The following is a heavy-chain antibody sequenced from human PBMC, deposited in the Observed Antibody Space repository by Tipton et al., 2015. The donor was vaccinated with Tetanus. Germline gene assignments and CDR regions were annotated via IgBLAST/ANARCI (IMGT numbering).Heavy chain of an antibody. CDR2: IYYSGST. J-gene: IGHJ1*01. V-gene: IGHV4-31*01. CDR1: GGSISDKKNY. CDR3: ARVVPYYYDTSGHHGEYFQE. D-gene: IGHD3-22*01. Sequence: TLSLTCTVSGGSISDKKNYWGWIRQAPGKGLEWIGYIYYSGSTYYNPSLKSPVTISVDTSKNQFSLTVSSVTAADTAVYYCARVVPYYYDTSGHHGEYFQEWGQGTQVIVSS.